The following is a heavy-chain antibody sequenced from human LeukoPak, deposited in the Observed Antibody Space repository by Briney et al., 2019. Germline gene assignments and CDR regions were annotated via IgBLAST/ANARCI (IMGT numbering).Heavy chain of an antibody. V-gene: IGHV4-59*01. Sequence: SGTLSLTCSVSGASISDYYWSWIRQPPGKGLEWIGNTYYRGSTNYNPSLKSRVTLSVDTSKNHFSLRLSSVTAADTGVYFCARGALSSIAVRQSFDYWGQGTLVTVSS. J-gene: IGHJ4*02. CDR1: GASISDYY. D-gene: IGHD6-6*01. CDR3: ARGALSSIAVRQSFDY. CDR2: TYYRGST.